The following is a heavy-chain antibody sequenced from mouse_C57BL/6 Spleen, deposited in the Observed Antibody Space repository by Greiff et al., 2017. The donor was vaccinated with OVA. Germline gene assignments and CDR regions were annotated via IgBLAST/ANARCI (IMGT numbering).Heavy chain of an antibody. V-gene: IGHV1-19*01. CDR2: INPYNGGT. D-gene: IGHD2-5*01. CDR1: GYTFTDYY. Sequence: DVQLVESGPVLVKPGASVKMSCKASGYTFTDYYMNWVKQSHGKSLEWIGVINPYNGGTSYNQKFKGKATLTVDKSSSTAYMELNSLTSEDSAVYYCARVYSNYDFDYWGQGTTLTVSS. CDR3: ARVYSNYDFDY. J-gene: IGHJ2*01.